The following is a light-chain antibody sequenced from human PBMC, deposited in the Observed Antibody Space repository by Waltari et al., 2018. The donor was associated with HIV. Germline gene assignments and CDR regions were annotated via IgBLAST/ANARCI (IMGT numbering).Light chain of an antibody. J-gene: IGLJ3*02. CDR2: GNT. CDR1: SFNIGAGYD. Sequence: QSVLTQPPSVCGAPGQRVTISCTGNSFNIGAGYDVHWYQQFPGTAPRLLIHGNTNRPSGVPDRFSGSKSDTSASLAITGLEAEDEADYYCQSYDRSLTGWVFGGGTKLTVL. V-gene: IGLV1-40*01. CDR3: QSYDRSLTGWV.